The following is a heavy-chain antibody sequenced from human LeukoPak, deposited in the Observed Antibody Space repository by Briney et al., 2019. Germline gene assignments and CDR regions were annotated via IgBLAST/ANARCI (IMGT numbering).Heavy chain of an antibody. CDR2: ISSSGKA. CDR1: GGSITTTDFD. V-gene: IGHV4-39*01. J-gene: IGHJ4*02. D-gene: IGHD1-26*01. Sequence: SETLSLTCAVSGGSITTTDFDWAWIRQPPGQGFEWIATISSSGKAYYYPSLMSRVTLSVDTSKNQFSLDVTSVTAADTGLFYCARFKGGTGFDCWGRGILVIVS. CDR3: ARFKGGTGFDC.